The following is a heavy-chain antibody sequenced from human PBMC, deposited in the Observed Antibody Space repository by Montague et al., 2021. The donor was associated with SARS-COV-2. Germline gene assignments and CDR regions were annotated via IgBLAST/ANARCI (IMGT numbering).Heavy chain of an antibody. CDR1: GDSFISDRDY. Sequence: SETLSLTCTFSGDSFISDRDYLAWVRQPPGKGLDWIGSLYYQGGSYYTPSLKSRVAMSLDRSKNHFSLNLSAVTAADTAVYYCARLARGEYYDFWSGSHEYPHYYYGMDVWGQGTTVPVSS. V-gene: IGHV4-39*07. D-gene: IGHD3-3*01. J-gene: IGHJ6*02. CDR3: ARLARGEYYDFWSGSHEYPHYYYGMDV. CDR2: LYYQGGS.